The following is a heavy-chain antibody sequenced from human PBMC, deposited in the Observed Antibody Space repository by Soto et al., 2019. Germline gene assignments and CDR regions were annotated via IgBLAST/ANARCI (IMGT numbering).Heavy chain of an antibody. J-gene: IGHJ4*02. CDR2: TDYSGNT. V-gene: IGHV4-59*08. D-gene: IGHD2-21*02. CDR3: ARAGGDPLSYLDY. Sequence: QVQLQESGPGLVRPSEPLSLTFTVSSDPIGSYYWIWIRQSPGTGLEWFGYTDYSGNTNYNPSLKSRVTISGDTSKIQFSLRLSSVTAADTAVYYCARAGGDPLSYLDYWGQGTLVTVSS. CDR1: SDPIGSYY.